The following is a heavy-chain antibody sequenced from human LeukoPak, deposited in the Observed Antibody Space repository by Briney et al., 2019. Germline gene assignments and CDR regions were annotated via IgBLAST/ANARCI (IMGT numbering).Heavy chain of an antibody. CDR1: GGSISSYY. CDR3: ARGAIVVVITSYYFDY. Sequence: SETLSLTCTVSGGSISSYYWSWIRQPPGKGLEWIGNIYYSGSTNYNPSLKSRVTISVDTSKNQFSLKLSSVTAADTAVYYCARGAIVVVITSYYFDYWGQGTLVTVSS. CDR2: IYYSGST. J-gene: IGHJ4*02. V-gene: IGHV4-59*01. D-gene: IGHD3-22*01.